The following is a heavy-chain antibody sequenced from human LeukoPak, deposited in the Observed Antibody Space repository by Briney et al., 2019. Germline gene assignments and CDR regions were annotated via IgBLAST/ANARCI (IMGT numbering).Heavy chain of an antibody. CDR2: MYHSGSI. D-gene: IGHD3-9*01. Sequence: SETLSLTCGVSGYSISSGFYWGWIRQPPGKGLEWIGCMYHSGSIYYNRSLKSRVTISADTSNNHLSLKLSSVTAADTAVYYCVRHPDPYYDIFLVWGKGTTVTVSS. CDR1: GYSISSGFY. J-gene: IGHJ6*04. V-gene: IGHV4-38-2*01. CDR3: VRHPDPYYDIFLV.